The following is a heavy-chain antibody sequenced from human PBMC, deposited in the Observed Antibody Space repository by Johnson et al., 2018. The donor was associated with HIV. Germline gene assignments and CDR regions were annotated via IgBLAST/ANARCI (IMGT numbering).Heavy chain of an antibody. CDR2: IRWNSGSI. CDR3: ARGNITMIVGTSYAFDI. CDR1: GFTFDDYA. J-gene: IGHJ3*02. D-gene: IGHD3-22*01. Sequence: LVESGGGLVQPGRSLRLSCAASGFTFDDYAMHWVRQAPGKGLEWVSGIRWNSGSIGYADSVKGRLTNSRDNAKNSLYLQMHSLRAEDMAVYYCARGNITMIVGTSYAFDIWGQGTMVTVSS. V-gene: IGHV3-9*03.